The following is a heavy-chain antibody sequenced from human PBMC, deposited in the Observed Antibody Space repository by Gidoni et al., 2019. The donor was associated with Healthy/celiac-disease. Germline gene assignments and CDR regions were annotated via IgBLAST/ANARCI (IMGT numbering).Heavy chain of an antibody. J-gene: IGHJ4*02. CDR2: ISSSSSTI. D-gene: IGHD5-12*01. CDR1: GFTFSSYS. CDR3: ARGLRGYSGYRPYNFDY. Sequence: EVQLVESGGGLVQPGGSLRLSCSASGFTFSSYSMNWVRQAPGKGLEWVSYISSSSSTIYYADSVKGRCTISRDKAKNSLYLQMNSLRDEDTAVYYCARGLRGYSGYRPYNFDYWGQGTLVTVSS. V-gene: IGHV3-48*02.